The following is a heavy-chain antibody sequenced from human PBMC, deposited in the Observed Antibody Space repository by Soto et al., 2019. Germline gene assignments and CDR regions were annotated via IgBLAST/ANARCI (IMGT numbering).Heavy chain of an antibody. J-gene: IGHJ4*02. D-gene: IGHD6-19*01. Sequence: ELQLVESGGGLVQPGGSLRLSCVVSGFSFSNYWMSWVRQAPGKGLEWVANIKQDGSETYYVDSVKGRFTISRDNAENSLYLQMTSLRGDDTAGYYCARGWATTAGTGDNWGQGTLVIVSS. V-gene: IGHV3-7*01. CDR3: ARGWATTAGTGDN. CDR2: IKQDGSET. CDR1: GFSFSNYW.